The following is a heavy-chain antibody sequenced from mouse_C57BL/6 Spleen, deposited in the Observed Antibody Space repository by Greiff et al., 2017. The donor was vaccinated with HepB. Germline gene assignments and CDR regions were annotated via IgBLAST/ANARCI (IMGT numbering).Heavy chain of an antibody. V-gene: IGHV1-15*01. CDR3: TRYYYSDGVYFDY. D-gene: IGHD2-12*01. CDR1: GYTFTDYE. J-gene: IGHJ2*01. Sequence: VHLVESGAELVRPGASVTLSCKASGYTFTDYEMHWVKQTPVHGLEWIGAIDPETGGTAYNQKFKGKAILTADKSSSTAYMELRSLTSEDSAVYYCTRYYYSDGVYFDYWGQGTTLTVSS. CDR2: IDPETGGT.